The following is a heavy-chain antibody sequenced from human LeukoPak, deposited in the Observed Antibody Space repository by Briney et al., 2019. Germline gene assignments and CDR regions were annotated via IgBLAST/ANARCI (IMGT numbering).Heavy chain of an antibody. Sequence: GGSLRLSCAASEFTFSSYSMNWVRQAPGKGLEWVSVIYTAGNTYYTDSVKGRFAISRNNSKNTVFLQMNSLRAEDTAVYYCARFPWAHCSECWGQGTMVTVSS. V-gene: IGHV3-53*01. CDR3: ARFPWAHCSEC. CDR1: EFTFSSYS. D-gene: IGHD2-15*01. CDR2: IYTAGNT. J-gene: IGHJ3*01.